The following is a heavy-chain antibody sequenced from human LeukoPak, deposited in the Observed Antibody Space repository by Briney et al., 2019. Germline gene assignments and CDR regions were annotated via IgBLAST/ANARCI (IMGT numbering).Heavy chain of an antibody. J-gene: IGHJ4*02. V-gene: IGHV4-4*02. CDR1: GGSINSNYW. CDR3: ARHYDLWSGYNY. CDR2: IYHTGSV. Sequence: SGTLSLTCAVSGGSINSNYWWTWVRQSPGKGLEWIGEIYHTGSVNYNLSLESRVTISRDRSKNQFSLMLRSVTAADTAVYYCARHYDLWSGYNYWGQGLLVTVSS. D-gene: IGHD3-3*01.